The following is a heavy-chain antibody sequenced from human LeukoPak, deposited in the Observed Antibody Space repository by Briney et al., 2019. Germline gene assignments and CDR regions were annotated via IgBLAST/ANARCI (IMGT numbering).Heavy chain of an antibody. CDR1: GFTFSSYG. Sequence: PGGTLRLSCAASGFTFSSYGMNWVRQAPGKGLEWVSVISGSGGSTYYADSVKGRFTISRDNSKNTLYLQMNSLRAEDTAVYYCAKPLGGIAIRVFAGCLDYWGQGTLVTVSS. CDR3: AKPLGGIAIRVFAGCLDY. J-gene: IGHJ4*02. D-gene: IGHD3-3*01. V-gene: IGHV3-23*01. CDR2: ISGSGGST.